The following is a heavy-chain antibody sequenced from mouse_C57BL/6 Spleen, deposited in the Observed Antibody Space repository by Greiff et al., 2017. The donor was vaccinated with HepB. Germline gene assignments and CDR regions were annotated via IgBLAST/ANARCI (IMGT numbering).Heavy chain of an antibody. D-gene: IGHD1-1*01. CDR2: ISGGGGNT. V-gene: IGHV5-9*01. CDR1: GFTFSSYT. J-gene: IGHJ2*01. Sequence: EVQLVESGGGLVKPGGSLKLSCAASGFTFSSYTMSWVRQTPEKRLEWVATISGGGGNTYYPDSVKGRFTISRDNAKNTLYLQMSSLRSEDTALYYCARGTVVAFDYWGQGTTLTVSS. CDR3: ARGTVVAFDY.